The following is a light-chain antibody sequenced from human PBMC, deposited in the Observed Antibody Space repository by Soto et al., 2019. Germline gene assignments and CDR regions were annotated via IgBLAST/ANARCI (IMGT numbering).Light chain of an antibody. CDR3: CSYAGSRV. CDR1: SSDVGSYNI. V-gene: IGLV2-23*02. Sequence: QSALTQPASVSGSPGQSITISCTGTSSDVGSYNIVSWYQQHPGKAPKLMIYEVSKRPSGVSNRFSGSKSGNMASLTISGLQAEDEADYYCCSYAGSRVFGGGTQLTVL. J-gene: IGLJ3*02. CDR2: EVS.